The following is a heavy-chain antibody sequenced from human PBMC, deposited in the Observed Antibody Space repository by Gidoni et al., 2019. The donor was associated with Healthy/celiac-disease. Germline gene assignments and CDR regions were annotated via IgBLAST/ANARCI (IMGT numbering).Heavy chain of an antibody. CDR2: IYTSGST. V-gene: IGHV4-61*02. D-gene: IGHD2-21*02. CDR1: GGSISSGSYY. J-gene: IGHJ3*02. Sequence: QVQLQESGTGLVKPSQTLSLTCTVSGGSISSGSYYWSWIRQPAGKGLEWIGRIYTSGSTTYNPSLKIRVTISVDTSKNQFSLKLSSVTAADTAVYYCARAVVTPGAFDIWGQGTMVTVSS. CDR3: ARAVVTPGAFDI.